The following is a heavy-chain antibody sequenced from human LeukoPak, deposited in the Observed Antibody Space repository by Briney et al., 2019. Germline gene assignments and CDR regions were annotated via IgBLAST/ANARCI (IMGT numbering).Heavy chain of an antibody. D-gene: IGHD6-19*01. Sequence: SETLTLTCGASGYSISRGYYWGWIRQPPGNGLEWIGNIYHTGSTYYNPSLRSRVTISVDTSKNQFFLKLTSVTAADTAVYYCAGGLEGYSAGWSRFFEYWGQGTLATVSS. J-gene: IGHJ4*02. CDR1: GYSISRGYY. CDR3: AGGLEGYSAGWSRFFEY. CDR2: IYHTGST. V-gene: IGHV4-38-2*01.